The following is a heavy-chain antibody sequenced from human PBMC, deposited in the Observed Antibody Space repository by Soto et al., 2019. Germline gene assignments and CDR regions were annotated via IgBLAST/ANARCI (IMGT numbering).Heavy chain of an antibody. CDR1: GYTFTSYA. CDR3: ARDRPSSAWPGRKYGMDV. J-gene: IGHJ6*02. Sequence: SSVKVSCKASGYTFTSYAMHWVRQAPGQRLEWMGWINAGNGNTKYSQKFQGRVTITRDTSASTAYMELSSLRSEDTAVYYCARDRPSSAWPGRKYGMDVWGQGTTVTVSS. V-gene: IGHV1-3*01. CDR2: INAGNGNT.